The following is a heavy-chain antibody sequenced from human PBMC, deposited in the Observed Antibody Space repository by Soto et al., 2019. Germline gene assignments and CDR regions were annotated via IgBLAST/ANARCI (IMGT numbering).Heavy chain of an antibody. Sequence: GGSLRLSCAASGFTFSSYAMSWVRQAPGKGLEWVSALSGSGGSTYYADSVKGRFTISRDNSKTTLYLQMNSLRAEDTAVYYCAKDSGPVVIIPYYLDYWGQGTLVTVSS. J-gene: IGHJ4*02. CDR3: AKDSGPVVIIPYYLDY. V-gene: IGHV3-23*01. CDR2: LSGSGGST. CDR1: GFTFSSYA. D-gene: IGHD3-3*01.